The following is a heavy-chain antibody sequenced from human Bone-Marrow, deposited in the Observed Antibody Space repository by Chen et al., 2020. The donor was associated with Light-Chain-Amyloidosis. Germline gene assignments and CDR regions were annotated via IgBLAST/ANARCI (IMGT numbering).Heavy chain of an antibody. Sequence: EVQLLESGGGLVQPGESLTLSCVASGLIFSRFWMTWVRQRPGKGLEWVANIKQNGTERYYLDSVKGRFTISRDNTKNSVYLQMNTLRAEDTAVYYCARANYWGSYRYNAQGFDYWGRGTLVTVSS. CDR2: IKQNGTER. D-gene: IGHD3-16*02. CDR3: ARANYWGSYRYNAQGFDY. J-gene: IGHJ4*02. V-gene: IGHV3-7*03. CDR1: GLIFSRFW.